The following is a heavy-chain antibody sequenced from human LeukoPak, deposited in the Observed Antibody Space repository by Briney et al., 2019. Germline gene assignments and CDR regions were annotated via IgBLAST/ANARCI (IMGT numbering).Heavy chain of an antibody. CDR3: ARGEYPNDY. Sequence: ASVKVSCKVVGTAFTNYGITWVRHAPGQGLEWMAWISAHNGDTNVAQNFQGRVTMTTDTSTSTAYMELRSLRSDDTAMYYCARGEYPNDYWGQGTLVTVSS. V-gene: IGHV1-18*01. J-gene: IGHJ4*02. CDR2: ISAHNGDT. CDR1: GTAFTNYG. D-gene: IGHD2-2*02.